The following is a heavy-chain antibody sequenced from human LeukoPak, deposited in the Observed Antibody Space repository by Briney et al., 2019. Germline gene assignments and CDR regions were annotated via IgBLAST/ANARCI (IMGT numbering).Heavy chain of an antibody. Sequence: PGGCLRLSCAASAFTFSNYAMSWVRQAPGKGLEWVSAISGGGGSTYYADSVKGQFTISRDNSKNTLYLQMNALRAEDTAVYYCAKAPCSGSCSKTFDYWGQGTLVTVSS. CDR2: ISGGGGST. CDR3: AKAPCSGSCSKTFDY. CDR1: AFTFSNYA. D-gene: IGHD2-15*01. V-gene: IGHV3-23*01. J-gene: IGHJ4*02.